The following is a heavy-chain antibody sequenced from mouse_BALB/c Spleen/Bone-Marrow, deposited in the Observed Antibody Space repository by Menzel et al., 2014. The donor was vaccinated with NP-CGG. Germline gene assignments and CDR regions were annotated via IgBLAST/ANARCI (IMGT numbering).Heavy chain of an antibody. CDR3: ARPHIYGSTRYYAMDY. CDR1: GFAFSSYD. D-gene: IGHD1-1*01. Sequence: EVQLVESGGGLVKPGGSLKLSCAASGFAFSSYDMSWVRQTPEKRLEWVAYISSGGGSTYYPDTVKGRFTISRDNAKNALYLQMSSLKSEDTAMYYCARPHIYGSTRYYAMDYWGQGTSVTVSS. CDR2: ISSGGGST. V-gene: IGHV5-12-1*01. J-gene: IGHJ4*01.